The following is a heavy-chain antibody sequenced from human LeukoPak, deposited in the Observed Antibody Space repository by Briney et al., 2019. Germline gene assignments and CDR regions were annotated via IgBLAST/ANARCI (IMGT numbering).Heavy chain of an antibody. V-gene: IGHV3-74*03. CDR2: INTRGSST. CDR1: GFTISDYW. CDR3: ARSNHADDF. Sequence: GVSLRLSCAASGFTISDYWMHWVRQVPGKGLVWVSRINTRGSSTTYADYVKGRFTISRDNAKNTLYLQMDSLRAEDTGVYYCARSNHADDFWGQGTPVTVSS. J-gene: IGHJ4*02. D-gene: IGHD1-14*01.